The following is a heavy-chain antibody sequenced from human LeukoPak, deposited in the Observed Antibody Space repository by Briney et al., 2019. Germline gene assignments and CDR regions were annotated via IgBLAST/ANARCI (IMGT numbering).Heavy chain of an antibody. CDR2: INPNSGGT. CDR3: ATPTVTTWYYFDY. V-gene: IGHV1-2*02. Sequence: ASVKVSCTASGYTFTGYYMHWVRQAPGQGLEWMGWINPNSGGTNYAQKFQGRVTMTRDTSSSTAYMELSRLRSDDTAVYYCATPTVTTWYYFDYWGQGTLVTVSS. CDR1: GYTFTGYY. J-gene: IGHJ4*02. D-gene: IGHD4-17*01.